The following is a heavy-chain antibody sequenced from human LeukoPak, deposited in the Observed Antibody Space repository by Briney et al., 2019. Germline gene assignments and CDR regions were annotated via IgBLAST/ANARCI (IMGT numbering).Heavy chain of an antibody. CDR2: IYYSGST. CDR3: AREVEGLLYAFDY. V-gene: IGHV4-31*03. CDR1: GDSISSGGYY. Sequence: PSQTLSLTCTVSGDSISSGGYYWSWIRQHPGKGLEWIGYIYYSGSTYYNPSLKSRVTISVDTSKNQFSLKLSSVTAADTAVYYCAREVEGLLYAFDYWGQGTLVTVSS. J-gene: IGHJ4*02. D-gene: IGHD3-3*01.